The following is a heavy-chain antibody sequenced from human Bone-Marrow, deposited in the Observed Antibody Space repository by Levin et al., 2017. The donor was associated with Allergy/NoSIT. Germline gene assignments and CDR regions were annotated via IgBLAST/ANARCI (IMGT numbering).Heavy chain of an antibody. CDR2: INPNSGVT. Sequence: GASVKVSCKAYGYIFSRYYIHWVRQAPGQGVEWMGRINPNSGVTLYAQKFQGRVRITSDTSMETAYVELSRLRSDDTALYYCVRDIYGSGSDFDYWGQGTLVTVSS. J-gene: IGHJ4*02. V-gene: IGHV1-2*02. D-gene: IGHD3-10*01. CDR1: GYIFSRYY. CDR3: VRDIYGSGSDFDY.